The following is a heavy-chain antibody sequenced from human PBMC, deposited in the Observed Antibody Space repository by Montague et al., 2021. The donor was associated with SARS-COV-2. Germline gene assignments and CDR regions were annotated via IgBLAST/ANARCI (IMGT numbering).Heavy chain of an antibody. V-gene: IGHV6-1*01. CDR1: GDSVSSNTVA. Sequence: CAISGDSVSSNTVAWNWFRQSPSRGLEWLGRTYYRSKRYNDYAVSMQSRVTINPDTSKNQFSLHVNSVTPEDTAVYYCARDSEYSFDYWGQGLLVTVSS. CDR3: ARDSEYSFDY. J-gene: IGHJ4*02. D-gene: IGHD6-6*01. CDR2: TYYRSKRYN.